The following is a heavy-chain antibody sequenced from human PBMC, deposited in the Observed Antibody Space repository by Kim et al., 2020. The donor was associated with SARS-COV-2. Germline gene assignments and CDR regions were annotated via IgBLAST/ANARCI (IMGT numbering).Heavy chain of an antibody. Sequence: SETLSLTCAVYGGSFSGYYWSWIRQPPGKGLEWIGEINHSGSTNYNPSLKSRVTISVDTSKNQFSLKLSSVTAADTAVYYCAREVPVVAATGVYFQHWGQGTLVTVSS. D-gene: IGHD2-15*01. V-gene: IGHV4-34*01. J-gene: IGHJ1*01. CDR2: INHSGST. CDR3: AREVPVVAATGVYFQH. CDR1: GGSFSGYY.